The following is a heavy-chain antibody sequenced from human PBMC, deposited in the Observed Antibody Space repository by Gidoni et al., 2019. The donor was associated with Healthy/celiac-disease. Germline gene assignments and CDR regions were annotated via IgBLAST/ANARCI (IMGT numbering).Heavy chain of an antibody. J-gene: IGHJ6*02. V-gene: IGHV3-23*01. CDR2: ISGSGGST. D-gene: IGHD2-21*01. CDR1: GFTFRSYA. CDR3: AKDCGGDCYSYGMDV. Sequence: EVQLLESGGGLVQPGGSLRLSCAASGFTFRSYAMSWVRQAPGMGLEWVSAISGSGGSTYYADSVKGRFTISRDNSKNTLYLQMNSLRAEDTAVYYCAKDCGGDCYSYGMDVWGQGTTVTVSS.